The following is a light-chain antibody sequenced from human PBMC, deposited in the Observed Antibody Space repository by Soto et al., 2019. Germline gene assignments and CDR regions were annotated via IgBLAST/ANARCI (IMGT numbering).Light chain of an antibody. CDR3: QQYNNYLGT. Sequence: DIQMTQSPSTLSASVGDRVTITCRASQTISNYLAWYQQKPGKAPKLLIYDASSLESGVPSRFSGSRSGTEFTLTISSLQPDDFATYYCQQYNNYLGTFGQGTKVDIK. J-gene: IGKJ1*01. CDR2: DAS. CDR1: QTISNY. V-gene: IGKV1-5*01.